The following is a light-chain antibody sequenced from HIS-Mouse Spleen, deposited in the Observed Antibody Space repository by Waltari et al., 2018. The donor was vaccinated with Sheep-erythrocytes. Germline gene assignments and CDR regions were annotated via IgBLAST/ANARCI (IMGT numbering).Light chain of an antibody. J-gene: IGKJ1*01. CDR2: GAS. CDR3: QQYGSSPWT. CDR1: QSVGSSY. Sequence: EIVLTQSPGTLSLSPGERATLPCRASQSVGSSYLAWYQQKPGQAPRLLIYGASSRATGIPDRFSGSGSGTDFTHTINRLEPEDFAVYYCQQYGSSPWTFGQGTKVEIK. V-gene: IGKV3-20*01.